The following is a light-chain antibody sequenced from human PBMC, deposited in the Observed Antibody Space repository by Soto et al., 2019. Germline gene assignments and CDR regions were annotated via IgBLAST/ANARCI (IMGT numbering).Light chain of an antibody. V-gene: IGKV3-20*01. CDR1: QRITSNY. CDR3: QQYGRSAPIT. Sequence: EMVLTQAPGTLYVSPGASATLSFRALQRITSNYLAWYQQKPGQAPRLXLFGPSSRATGTPDRFSGSGSGTDFTLTISRLEPEDFAVYYCQQYGRSAPITFGQGTRLEIK. J-gene: IGKJ5*01. CDR2: GPS.